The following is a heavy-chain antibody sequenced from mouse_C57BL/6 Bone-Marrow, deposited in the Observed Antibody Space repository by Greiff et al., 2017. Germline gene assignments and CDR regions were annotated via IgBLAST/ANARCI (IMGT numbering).Heavy chain of an antibody. D-gene: IGHD1-1*01. V-gene: IGHV1-42*01. Sequence: VQLQQSGPELVKPGASVKISCKASGYSFTGYYMNWVKQSPEKSLEWIGEINPSTGGTTYNQKFKAKATLTVDKSSSTAYMQLKSLTSEDSAVYYCANRYYGSSYWYFDVWGTGTTVTVSS. CDR3: ANRYYGSSYWYFDV. CDR2: INPSTGGT. J-gene: IGHJ1*03. CDR1: GYSFTGYY.